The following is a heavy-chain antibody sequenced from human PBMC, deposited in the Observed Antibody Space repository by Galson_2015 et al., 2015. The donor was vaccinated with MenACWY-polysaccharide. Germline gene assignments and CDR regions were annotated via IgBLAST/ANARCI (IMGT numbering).Heavy chain of an antibody. CDR3: ARGIWNSDSGTNFPYYLDS. Sequence: SVKVSCKASGYTFTNYAMQWVRQAPGQGLEWMAWINAGNGHTKYSQKFQGRVTITRDTSANTAFMELSSLRSEDTAVYYCARGIWNSDSGTNFPYYLDSWGQGSLVTVSS. CDR2: INAGNGHT. CDR1: GYTFTNYA. V-gene: IGHV1-3*01. D-gene: IGHD3-10*01. J-gene: IGHJ4*02.